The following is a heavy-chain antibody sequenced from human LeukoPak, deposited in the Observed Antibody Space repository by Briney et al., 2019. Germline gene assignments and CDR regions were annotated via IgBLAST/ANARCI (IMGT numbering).Heavy chain of an antibody. D-gene: IGHD6-19*01. V-gene: IGHV3-9*01. Sequence: GGSLRLSCAASGFTFSNYWMDWVRQAPGKGLEWVSGISWNSGGIGYADSVKGRFTISRDNAKNSLYLQMNSLRAEDTALYYCAKGRGKYSSEIPHDYWGQGTLVTVSS. CDR2: ISWNSGGI. CDR1: GFTFSNYW. CDR3: AKGRGKYSSEIPHDY. J-gene: IGHJ4*02.